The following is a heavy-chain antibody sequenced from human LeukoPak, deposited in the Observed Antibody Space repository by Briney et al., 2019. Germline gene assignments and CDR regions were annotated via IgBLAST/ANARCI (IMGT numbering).Heavy chain of an antibody. J-gene: IGHJ4*02. Sequence: ASVKVSCKASGYTFTSYGISWVRQAPGQGLEWMGWISAYNGNTNYAQKLQGRVTMTTDTSTSTAYIEQRSLRSDDTAVYYCARASDYDDYWGQGTLVTVSS. CDR1: GYTFTSYG. CDR3: ARASDYDDY. CDR2: ISAYNGNT. V-gene: IGHV1-18*01.